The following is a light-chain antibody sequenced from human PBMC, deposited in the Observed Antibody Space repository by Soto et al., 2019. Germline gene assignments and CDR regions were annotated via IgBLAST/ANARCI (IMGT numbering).Light chain of an antibody. Sequence: EIVLTQSPGTLSLSPGERATLSCRASQSVSSSYLAWYQQKPGQAPRLLIYDASRATGIPDRFSGSGSGTDCTLTITRLETEDFAVYYCQHYGTSALFGPGTKVDI. CDR3: QHYGTSAL. J-gene: IGKJ3*01. V-gene: IGKV3-20*01. CDR1: QSVSSSY. CDR2: DAS.